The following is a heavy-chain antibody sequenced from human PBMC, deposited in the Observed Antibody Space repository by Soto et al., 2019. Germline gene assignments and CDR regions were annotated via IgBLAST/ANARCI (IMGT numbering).Heavy chain of an antibody. V-gene: IGHV4-34*01. J-gene: IGHJ5*01. CDR3: ARGPIVGARGGFGFDS. CDR2: INHSGST. D-gene: IGHD1-26*01. CDR1: GGSFSGYY. Sequence: SETLSLTCAVYGGSFSGYYWSWIRQPPGKGLEWIGEINHSGSTNYNPSLKSRVTISVDTSKNQFSLKLSSVTAADTAVYYCARGPIVGARGGFGFDSWGQGNLVTVSS.